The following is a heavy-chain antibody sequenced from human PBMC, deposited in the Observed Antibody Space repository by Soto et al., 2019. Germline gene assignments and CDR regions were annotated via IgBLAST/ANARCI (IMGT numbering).Heavy chain of an antibody. CDR1: GCSISSYY. CDR2: IYYSGST. D-gene: IGHD6-13*01. J-gene: IGHJ6*01. Sequence: SETLSLTCTVSGCSISSYYWSWIRQPPGKGLEWIGYIYYSGSTNYNPSLKSRVTISVDTSKNQFSLKLSSVTAADTAVYYCARDRTSIAAAGKFHSNHGMDVWGQGTTVTVSS. CDR3: ARDRTSIAAAGKFHSNHGMDV. V-gene: IGHV4-59*01.